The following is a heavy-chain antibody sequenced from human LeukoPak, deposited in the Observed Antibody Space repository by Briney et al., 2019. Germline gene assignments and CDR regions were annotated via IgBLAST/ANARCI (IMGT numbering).Heavy chain of an antibody. CDR1: GYTFTSYG. J-gene: IGHJ4*02. CDR2: ISAYNGNT. V-gene: IGHV1-18*01. Sequence: ASVKVSCKASGYTFTSYGISWVRQAPGQGLEWMGWISAYNGNTNHAQKFQGRVTMTTDTSTRTAYMELRSLRSEDTAVYYCARDSLSGSYLDYWGQGTLVTVSS. CDR3: ARDSLSGSYLDY. D-gene: IGHD1-26*01.